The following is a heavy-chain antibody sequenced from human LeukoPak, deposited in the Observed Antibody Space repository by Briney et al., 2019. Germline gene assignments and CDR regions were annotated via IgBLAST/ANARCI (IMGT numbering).Heavy chain of an antibody. D-gene: IGHD5-18*01. CDR2: ISGSGGST. J-gene: IGHJ4*02. V-gene: IGHV3-23*01. CDR3: AKDRSSYVQSFDY. CDR1: GFTFSSYA. Sequence: GGSLRLSCAASGFTFSSYAMSWVRQAPGKGLEWVSAISGSGGSTYYADSVKGRFTISRDNSKSTLYLQMNSLRAEDTAVYYCAKDRSSYVQSFDYWGQGTLVTVSS.